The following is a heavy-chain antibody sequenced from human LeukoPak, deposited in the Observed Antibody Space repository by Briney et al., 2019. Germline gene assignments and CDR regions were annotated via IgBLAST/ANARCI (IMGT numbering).Heavy chain of an antibody. CDR3: ARDRIFGDFDY. Sequence: GASVKVSCKASGYTFTSYYMHWVRQAPGQGLEWMGWISAYNGNTNYAQKLQGRVTMTTDTSTSTAYMELRSLRSDDTAVYYCARDRIFGDFDYWGQGTLVTVSS. CDR2: ISAYNGNT. CDR1: GYTFTSYY. D-gene: IGHD3-3*01. J-gene: IGHJ4*02. V-gene: IGHV1-18*04.